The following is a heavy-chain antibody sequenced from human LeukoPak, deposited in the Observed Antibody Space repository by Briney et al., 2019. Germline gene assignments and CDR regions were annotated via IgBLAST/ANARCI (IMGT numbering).Heavy chain of an antibody. J-gene: IGHJ6*03. CDR3: ARTTPPYYYYYMDV. CDR2: IIPIFGTA. V-gene: IGHV1-69*05. CDR1: GGTFSSYA. D-gene: IGHD4-11*01. Sequence: GASVKVSCKASGGTFSSYAISWVRQAPGQGLEWMGGIIPIFGTANYAQKFQGRVTITTDESTSTAYMELSSLRSEDTAVYYCARTTPPYYYYYMDVWGKGTTVTVSS.